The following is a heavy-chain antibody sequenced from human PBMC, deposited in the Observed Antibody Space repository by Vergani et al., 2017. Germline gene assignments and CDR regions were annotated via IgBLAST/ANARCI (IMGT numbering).Heavy chain of an antibody. CDR2: IHPADSDT. CDR1: GYSFTNYW. J-gene: IGHJ4*02. V-gene: IGHV5-51*01. CDR3: ARLYGRDSSGSKYFDY. Sequence: EVQLVQSGAEVKKPGESLKISCQFSGYSFTNYWIGWVRQMPGKGLEWMGIIHPADSDTRYSPSFQGQVTISVDKSNSTAYLQRSSLRASDSAMYYCARLYGRDSSGSKYFDYWGQGTLVTVSS. D-gene: IGHD3-22*01.